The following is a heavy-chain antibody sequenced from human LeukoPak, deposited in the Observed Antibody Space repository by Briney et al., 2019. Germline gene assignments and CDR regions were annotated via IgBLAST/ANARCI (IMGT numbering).Heavy chain of an antibody. V-gene: IGHV3-33*06. D-gene: IGHD2-2*01. CDR3: AKGALGYCSSTSCPSGLDFDY. CDR2: IWYDGSNK. CDR1: GFTFSSYG. Sequence: PGGSLRLSCAASGFTFSSYGMHWVRQAPGKGLEWVAVIWYDGSNKCYADSVKGRFTISRDNSKNTLYLQMNSLRAEDTAVYYCAKGALGYCSSTSCPSGLDFDYWGQGTLVTVSS. J-gene: IGHJ4*02.